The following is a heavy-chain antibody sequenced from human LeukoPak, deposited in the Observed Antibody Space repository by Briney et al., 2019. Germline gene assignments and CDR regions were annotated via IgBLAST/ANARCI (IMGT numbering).Heavy chain of an antibody. CDR2: IYSGGST. CDR3: AKGLSSSWSVMGY. CDR1: GFTVSSNY. V-gene: IGHV3-66*01. D-gene: IGHD6-13*01. J-gene: IGHJ4*02. Sequence: GGSLRLSCAASGFTVSSNYMSWVRQAPGKGLEWVSVIYSGGSTYYADSVKGRFTISRDNSKNTLYLQMNSLRAEDTAVYYCAKGLSSSWSVMGYWGQGTLVTVSS.